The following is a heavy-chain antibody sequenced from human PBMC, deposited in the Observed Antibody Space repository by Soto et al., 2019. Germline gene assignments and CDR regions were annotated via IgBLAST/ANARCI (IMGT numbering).Heavy chain of an antibody. Sequence: SETLSLTCTVSGGSISSYYWSWIRQPPGKGLEWIGYIYYSGSTNYNPSLKSRVTISVDTSKNQFSLKLSSVTAADTAVYYCATFSYIWGSYRPDAFDIWGQGTMVTVSS. V-gene: IGHV4-59*01. CDR1: GGSISSYY. CDR2: IYYSGST. CDR3: ATFSYIWGSYRPDAFDI. J-gene: IGHJ3*02. D-gene: IGHD3-16*02.